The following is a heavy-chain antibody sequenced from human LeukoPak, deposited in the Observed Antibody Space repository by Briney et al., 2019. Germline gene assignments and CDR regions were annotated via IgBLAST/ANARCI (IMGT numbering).Heavy chain of an antibody. V-gene: IGHV1-2*02. CDR2: INPNSGGT. Sequence: ASVKVSCKASGYTFTGYYMHWVRQAPGQGLEWMGWINPNSGGTNYAQKFQGRVTMTRDTSISTAYMELSRLRSDDTAVYYCAREIPDSSGYSFDYWGQGTLVTVSS. D-gene: IGHD3-22*01. J-gene: IGHJ4*02. CDR1: GYTFTGYY. CDR3: AREIPDSSGYSFDY.